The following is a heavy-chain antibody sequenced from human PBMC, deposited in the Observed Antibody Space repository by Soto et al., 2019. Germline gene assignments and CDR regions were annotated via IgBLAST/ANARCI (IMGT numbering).Heavy chain of an antibody. J-gene: IGHJ6*02. CDR1: GFTFSSYG. Sequence: QVQLVESGGGVVQPGRSLRLSCAASGFTFSSYGMHWVRQAPGKGLEWVAVIWYDGSNKYYADSVKGRFTISRDNSKNTLYLQMNSLRAEDTAVYYCARDQSDADSYYYYYGMDVWGQGTTVTVSS. V-gene: IGHV3-33*01. CDR3: ARDQSDADSYYYYYGMDV. CDR2: IWYDGSNK.